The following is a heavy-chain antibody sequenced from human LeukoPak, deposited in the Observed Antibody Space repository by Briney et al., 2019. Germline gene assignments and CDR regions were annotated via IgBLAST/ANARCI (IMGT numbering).Heavy chain of an antibody. CDR3: ARVRVGSDWNYGSFDN. J-gene: IGHJ4*02. D-gene: IGHD1-7*01. CDR2: IYPSGNT. Sequence: KPSATLSLTCTVSGSSISSFYWTWIRQPAGKGLEWIGRIYPSGNTNYNPSLKSRVTMSVDTSKSQFSLNLRSVTAADTAVYYCARVRVGSDWNYGSFDNWGQGTLVTVSS. V-gene: IGHV4-4*07. CDR1: GSSISSFY.